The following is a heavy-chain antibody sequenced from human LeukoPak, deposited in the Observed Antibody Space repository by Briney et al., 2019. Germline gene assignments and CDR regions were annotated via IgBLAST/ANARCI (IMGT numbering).Heavy chain of an antibody. CDR2: ISSSSSYI. J-gene: IGHJ4*02. CDR3: AKWELYSGFYYIDY. V-gene: IGHV3-21*01. D-gene: IGHD1-26*01. Sequence: GGSLRLSCAASGFTFSSYSMNWVRQAPGKGLEWVSSISSSSSYIYYADSVKSRFTISRDNAKNSLYLQMNSLRAEDTAVYYCAKWELYSGFYYIDYWGQGTLATVSS. CDR1: GFTFSSYS.